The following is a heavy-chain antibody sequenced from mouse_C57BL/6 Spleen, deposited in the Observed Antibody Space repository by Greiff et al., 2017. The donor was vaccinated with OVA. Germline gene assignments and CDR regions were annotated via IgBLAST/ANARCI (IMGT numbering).Heavy chain of an antibody. CDR3: ARDYYGSSGYFDY. D-gene: IGHD1-1*01. J-gene: IGHJ2*01. Sequence: DVKLQESGGGLVKPGGSLKLSCAASGFTFSSYAMSWVRQTPEKRLEWVATISDGGSYTYYPDNVKGRFTISRDNAKNNLYLQMSHLKSEDTAMYYCARDYYGSSGYFDYWGQGTTLTVSS. V-gene: IGHV5-4*01. CDR2: ISDGGSYT. CDR1: GFTFSSYA.